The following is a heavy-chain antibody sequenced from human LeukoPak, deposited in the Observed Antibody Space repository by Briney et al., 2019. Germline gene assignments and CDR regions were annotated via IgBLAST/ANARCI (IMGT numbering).Heavy chain of an antibody. CDR3: AIGDNDFWSHRIPYYFDY. D-gene: IGHD3-3*01. V-gene: IGHV5-51*01. Sequence: GESLKISCKGSGYIFTSYWIGWVRQLPGKGLEWMGIIYPGDSDTRYSPSFQGQVTISADKSISTAYLQWSSLKASDTAMYYCAIGDNDFWSHRIPYYFDYWGQGTLVTVSS. J-gene: IGHJ4*02. CDR1: GYIFTSYW. CDR2: IYPGDSDT.